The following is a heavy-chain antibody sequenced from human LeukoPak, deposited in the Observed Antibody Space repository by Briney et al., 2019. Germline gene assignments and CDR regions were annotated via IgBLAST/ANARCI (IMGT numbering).Heavy chain of an antibody. J-gene: IGHJ6*03. CDR2: INHSGST. D-gene: IGHD1-1*01. V-gene: IGHV4-34*01. Sequence: SETLSLTCAVYGGSFSGYYWSWIRQPPGKGLEWIGEINHSGSTNYNPSLKSRVTISVDTSKNQFSLKLSSVTAADTAVYYCARALESLYYYYYMDVWGKGTTVTVSS. CDR1: GGSFSGYY. CDR3: ARALESLYYYYYMDV.